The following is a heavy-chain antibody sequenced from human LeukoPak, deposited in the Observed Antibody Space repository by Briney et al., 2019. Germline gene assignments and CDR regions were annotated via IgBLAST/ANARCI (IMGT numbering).Heavy chain of an antibody. V-gene: IGHV1-46*01. Sequence: ASVKVSCKASGYTFTSYYMHWVRQAPGQGLEWMGIINPSGDSTSYAQKFQGRVTMTRDMSTSTVYMELSSLRFEDTAVYYCAREEGDLGISDYWGRGTLVTVSS. CDR2: INPSGDST. D-gene: IGHD7-27*01. J-gene: IGHJ4*02. CDR3: AREEGDLGISDY. CDR1: GYTFTSYY.